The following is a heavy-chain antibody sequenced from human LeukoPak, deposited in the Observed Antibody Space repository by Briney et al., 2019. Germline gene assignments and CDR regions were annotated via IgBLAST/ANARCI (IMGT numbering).Heavy chain of an antibody. V-gene: IGHV3-74*01. CDR1: GFTFSSYW. J-gene: IGHJ4*02. D-gene: IGHD1-14*01. CDR2: INPGGSSI. CDR3: AGSNQADDY. Sequence: PGGSLRLSCAASGFTFSSYWMHWVRQVPGKGLVWVARINPGGSSITYADSVKGRFTISRDNAKNTLYLQMDSLRAEDTGVYYCAGSNQADDYWGQGTLVTVSP.